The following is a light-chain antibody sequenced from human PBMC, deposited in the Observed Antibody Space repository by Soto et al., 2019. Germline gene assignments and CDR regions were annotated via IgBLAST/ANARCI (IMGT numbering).Light chain of an antibody. CDR2: AAS. CDR1: QHISTW. J-gene: IGKJ1*01. V-gene: IGKV1-12*01. CDR3: QQTYSTPPT. Sequence: DIQMTQSPSSVSASIGDRVTITCRASQHISTWLVWYQQKPGKAPQLLIYAASSLQSGVPSRFRGSGSVTTFTLNIDSLQPEDFAMYYCQQTYSTPPTFGQGTKVE.